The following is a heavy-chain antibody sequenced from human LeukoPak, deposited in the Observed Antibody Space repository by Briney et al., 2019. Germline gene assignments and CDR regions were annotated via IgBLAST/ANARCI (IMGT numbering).Heavy chain of an antibody. V-gene: IGHV4-59*01. J-gene: IGHJ4*02. CDR3: ARNIPSAMLNFDY. CDR1: GGSISGYY. D-gene: IGHD2-2*01. CDR2: IYSTGST. Sequence: PSETLSLTCTVSGGSISGYYWNWIRQPPGKGLEWIGNIYSTGSTNYNPSLKSRVTMSVDTSKNQFSLKLTSVTAADTAVFYCARNIPSAMLNFDYWGQGTLVTVSS.